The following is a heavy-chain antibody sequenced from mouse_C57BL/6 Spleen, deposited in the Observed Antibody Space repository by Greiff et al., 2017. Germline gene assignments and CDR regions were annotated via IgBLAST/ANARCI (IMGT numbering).Heavy chain of an antibody. J-gene: IGHJ2*01. CDR1: GYTFTSYW. D-gene: IGHD1-1*01. Sequence: QVQLQQSGAELAKPGASVTLSCTASGYTFTSYWMHWVKQRPGQGLEWIGYIDPSSGYTKYNQKFKDKATLTADKSSSTAYMQLSSLTYEDSAVYYCARLYYYGSSYLDYWGQGTTLTVSS. V-gene: IGHV1-7*01. CDR2: IDPSSGYT. CDR3: ARLYYYGSSYLDY.